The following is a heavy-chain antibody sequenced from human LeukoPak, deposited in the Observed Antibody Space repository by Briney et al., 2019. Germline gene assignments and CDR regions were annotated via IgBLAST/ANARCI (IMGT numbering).Heavy chain of an antibody. Sequence: ASVKVSCKAAGGTFSSYAISWVRQAPGQGLEWMGRIMPILGIANYAQKFQGRVAITADKSTSTAYMELSSLRSEDTAVYYCARDGTAGGWYSRPIQYFLHWGQRTLVTVSS. CDR1: GGTFSSYA. CDR2: IMPILGIA. J-gene: IGHJ1*01. CDR3: ARDGTAGGWYSRPIQYFLH. D-gene: IGHD6-19*01. V-gene: IGHV1-69*10.